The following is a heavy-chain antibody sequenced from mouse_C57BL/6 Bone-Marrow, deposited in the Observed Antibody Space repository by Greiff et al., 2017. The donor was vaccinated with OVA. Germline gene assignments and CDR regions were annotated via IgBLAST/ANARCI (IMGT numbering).Heavy chain of an antibody. Sequence: VQLQQSGAELVRPGASVKLSCTASGFNIKDDYMHWVKERPEQGLEWIGWIDLENGDTEYASKFQGKATITADTSSKTVYLHLSSLTSEDTAVYYCTTYRYWGQGTTLTVSS. CDR3: TTYRY. J-gene: IGHJ2*01. V-gene: IGHV14-4*01. CDR2: IDLENGDT. CDR1: GFNIKDDY.